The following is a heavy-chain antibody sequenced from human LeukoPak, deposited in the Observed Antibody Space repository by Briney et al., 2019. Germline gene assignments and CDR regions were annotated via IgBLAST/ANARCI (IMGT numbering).Heavy chain of an antibody. Sequence: PSETLSLTCIVSGGSISSGRYYWSWIRQPAGKGLEWIGRIYTSGSTNYNPSLKSRVTISVDTSKNQFSLKLSSVTAADTAVYYCARDRIDPQGHNWFHPWGQGTLVTVSS. D-gene: IGHD2/OR15-2a*01. CDR1: GGSISSGRYY. J-gene: IGHJ5*02. V-gene: IGHV4-61*02. CDR3: ARDRIDPQGHNWFHP. CDR2: IYTSGST.